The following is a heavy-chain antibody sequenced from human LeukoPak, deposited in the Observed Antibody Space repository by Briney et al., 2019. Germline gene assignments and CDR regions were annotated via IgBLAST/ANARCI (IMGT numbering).Heavy chain of an antibody. CDR3: TRDRGTYNWFDP. J-gene: IGHJ5*02. CDR2: IDKKDNLYAT. V-gene: IGHV3-73*01. CDR1: GFTFSGSA. Sequence: GGSLRLSCAASGFTFSGSAVHWVRQSSGEGLEWVGHIDKKDNLYATAYAESVKGRFTISRDDSKDTAFLHMDSLKTEDTALYYCTRDRGTYNWFDPWGQGTLVTVSS. D-gene: IGHD2-15*01.